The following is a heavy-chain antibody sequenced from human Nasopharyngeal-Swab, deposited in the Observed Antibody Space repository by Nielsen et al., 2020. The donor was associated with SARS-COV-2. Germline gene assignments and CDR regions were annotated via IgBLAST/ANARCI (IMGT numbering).Heavy chain of an antibody. Sequence: WIRQPPGKGLEWIGYIYYSGSTNYNPSLKSRVTISVDTSKNQFSLKLSSVTAGDTAVYYCARGGGSSSWVDYWGKGTPVTVSS. J-gene: IGHJ4*02. D-gene: IGHD6-13*01. CDR2: IYYSGST. V-gene: IGHV4-59*01. CDR3: ARGGGSSSWVDY.